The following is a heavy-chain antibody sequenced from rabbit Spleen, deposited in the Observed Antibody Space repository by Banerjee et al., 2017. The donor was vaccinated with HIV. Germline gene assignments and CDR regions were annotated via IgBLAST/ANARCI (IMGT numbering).Heavy chain of an antibody. Sequence: QSLEESGGDLVKPGASLTLTCTPSGFSFSSNDYMCWVRQAPGKGLEWIACIYAGSSGSTYYASWAKGRFTISKTSSTTVTLQMTSLTAADTATYFCARRDANSGDYNLWGPGTLVTVS. V-gene: IGHV1S40*01. CDR2: IYAGSSGST. CDR3: ARRDANSGDYNL. D-gene: IGHD1-1*01. CDR1: GFSFSSNDY. J-gene: IGHJ4*01.